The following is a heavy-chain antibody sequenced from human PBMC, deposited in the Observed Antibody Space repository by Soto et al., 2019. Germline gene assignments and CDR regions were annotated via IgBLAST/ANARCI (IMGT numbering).Heavy chain of an antibody. Sequence: ASETLSLTCTVSGGSISSYYWSWIRQPPGKGLEWIGYIYYSGSTNYNPSLKSRVTISVDTSKNQFSLKLSSVTAADTAVYYCARVTGWFDPWGQGTLVTVSS. V-gene: IGHV4-59*01. CDR3: ARVTGWFDP. J-gene: IGHJ5*02. CDR1: GGSISSYY. CDR2: IYYSGST.